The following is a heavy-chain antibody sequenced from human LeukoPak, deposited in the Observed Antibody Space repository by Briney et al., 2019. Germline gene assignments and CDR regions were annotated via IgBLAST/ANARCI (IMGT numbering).Heavy chain of an antibody. CDR1: GGSFSGYY. V-gene: IGHV4-34*01. J-gene: IGHJ2*01. D-gene: IGHD6-19*01. CDR2: INHSGST. CDR3: ARVLEGSSGQHWYFDP. Sequence: PSETLSLTCAVYGGSFSGYYWSWIRQPPGKGLEWIGEINHSGSTNYNPSLKSRVTISADTSKNQFSLRLSSVTAADTAVYYCARVLEGSSGQHWYFDPWGRGTLVTVSS.